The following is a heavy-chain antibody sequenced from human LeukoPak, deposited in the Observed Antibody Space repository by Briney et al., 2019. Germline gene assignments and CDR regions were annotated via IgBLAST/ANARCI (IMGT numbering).Heavy chain of an antibody. D-gene: IGHD5-18*01. V-gene: IGHV4-59*01. CDR1: GGSISSYY. J-gene: IGHJ4*02. Sequence: SETLSLTCTVSGGSISSYYWRWIRQPPAKGLEWIGTIYYSGSTKNNPSLKSRVTISVDTYKNQFSLKLSSVTAADTAVYYCAREVAGIQLFDYWGQGTLVTVSS. CDR2: IYYSGST. CDR3: AREVAGIQLFDY.